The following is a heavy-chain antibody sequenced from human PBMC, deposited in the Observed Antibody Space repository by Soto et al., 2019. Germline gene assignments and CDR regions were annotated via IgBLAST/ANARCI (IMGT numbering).Heavy chain of an antibody. Sequence: QVHLVESGGGVVQPGRSLRLSCAASGFTFSSYAMHWVRQAPGKGLEWVAVIWYDGSDKYYADSVKGRFTISRDNSKNTLYLQMNSLRPEDTAVFYCARDSSIPVAEYYFDYWGQGTLVTVSS. CDR3: ARDSSIPVAEYYFDY. CDR2: IWYDGSDK. J-gene: IGHJ4*02. CDR1: GFTFSSYA. D-gene: IGHD6-19*01. V-gene: IGHV3-33*01.